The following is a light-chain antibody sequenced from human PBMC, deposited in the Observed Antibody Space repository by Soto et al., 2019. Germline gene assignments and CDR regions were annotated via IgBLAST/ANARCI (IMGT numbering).Light chain of an antibody. J-gene: IGKJ4*01. V-gene: IGKV1-12*01. CDR1: QDISSW. Sequence: DIQMTQSPSSVSASVGAGVTITCRASQDISSWVALYQQKPGKAPKLLISAASTLQSGVPRRFSGSGSGTDFTLIMSSLQPEDFATYFCQQGDSFPFTFGGGTKVEI. CDR2: AAS. CDR3: QQGDSFPFT.